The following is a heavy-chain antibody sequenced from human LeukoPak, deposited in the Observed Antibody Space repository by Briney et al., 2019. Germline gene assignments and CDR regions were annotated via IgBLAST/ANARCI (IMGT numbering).Heavy chain of an antibody. CDR1: GGSFSGYY. J-gene: IGHJ4*02. Sequence: SETLSLTCAAYGGSFSGYYWSWIRQPPGKGLEWIGEINHSGSTNYNPSLESRVTISVDTSKNQFSLKLSSVTAADTAVYYCASTAAYGSGSGWGQGTLVTVSS. V-gene: IGHV4-34*01. CDR3: ASTAAYGSGSG. CDR2: INHSGST. D-gene: IGHD3-10*01.